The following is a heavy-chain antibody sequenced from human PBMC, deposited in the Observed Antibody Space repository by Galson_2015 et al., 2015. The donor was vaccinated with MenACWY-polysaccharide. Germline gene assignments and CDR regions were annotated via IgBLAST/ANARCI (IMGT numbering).Heavy chain of an antibody. CDR3: ARDHWVGAKASGY. CDR2: INVNNGNT. Sequence: QSGAEVKKPGESLQVSCKASGSTFNTYGISWVRQAPGQGLEWMGWINVNNGNTNYAQKFQGRVTLTTDISTSTAYMELRSLTSDDTAVYYCARDHWVGAKASGYWGQGTLVTVSS. V-gene: IGHV1-18*01. J-gene: IGHJ4*02. D-gene: IGHD1-26*01. CDR1: GSTFNTYG.